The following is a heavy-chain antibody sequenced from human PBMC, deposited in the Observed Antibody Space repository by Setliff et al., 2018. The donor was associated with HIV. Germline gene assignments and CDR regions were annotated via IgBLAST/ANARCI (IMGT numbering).Heavy chain of an antibody. CDR3: ARVFVDTAVLRVLEYYFDS. J-gene: IGHJ4*02. V-gene: IGHV4-38-2*01. D-gene: IGHD5-18*01. CDR1: NYSISSAYY. Sequence: SETLSLTCAVSNYSISSAYYWGWVRQPPGKGLEWIGSMYYSGSTYYTPSLKSRITISLDTSKNQFSLRMRSVTAADTAVYYCARVFVDTAVLRVLEYYFDSWGRGTLVTVSS. CDR2: MYYSGST.